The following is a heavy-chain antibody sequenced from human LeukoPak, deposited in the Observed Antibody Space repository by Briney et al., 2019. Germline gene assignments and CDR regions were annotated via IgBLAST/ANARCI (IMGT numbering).Heavy chain of an antibody. CDR2: IYSTGTT. CDR3: ARDRGPGWFDP. Sequence: GGSLRLSCAVSGFAVRSNYVSWVRQAPGKGLEWVSVIYSTGTTFYADSVKGRFTISRDDSKNTEYLQMNSLRPEDTAVYYCARDRGPGWFDPWGQGTLVTVSS. J-gene: IGHJ5*02. D-gene: IGHD3-10*01. CDR1: GFAVRSNY. V-gene: IGHV3-66*03.